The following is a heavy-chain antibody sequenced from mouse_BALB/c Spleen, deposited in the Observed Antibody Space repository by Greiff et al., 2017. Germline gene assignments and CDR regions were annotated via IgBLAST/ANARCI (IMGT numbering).Heavy chain of an antibody. D-gene: IGHD2-3*01. J-gene: IGHJ4*01. V-gene: IGHV1S135*01. CDR2: IDPFNGGT. CDR3: APDGYYDAMDY. Sequence: EVQLQQSGPELMKPGASVKISCKASGYSFTSYYMHWVKQSHGKSLEWIGYIDPFNGGTSYNQKFKGKATLTVDKSSSTAYMHLSSLTSEDSAVYYCAPDGYYDAMDYWGQGTSVTVSS. CDR1: GYSFTSYY.